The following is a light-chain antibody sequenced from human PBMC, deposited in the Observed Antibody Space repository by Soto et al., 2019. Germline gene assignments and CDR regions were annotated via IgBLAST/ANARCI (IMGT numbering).Light chain of an antibody. CDR3: QQYYSTPIT. Sequence: DIVMTQSPDSLAVSLGERATINCKSSQSVLYSSNNKNYLAWYQQKPGQPPKLLIYWASTRESGVPDRFSGSGSGTDFTLTISSLQAEDVAVYYCQQYYSTPITFGQGKRL. CDR1: QSVLYSSNNKNY. V-gene: IGKV4-1*01. CDR2: WAS. J-gene: IGKJ5*01.